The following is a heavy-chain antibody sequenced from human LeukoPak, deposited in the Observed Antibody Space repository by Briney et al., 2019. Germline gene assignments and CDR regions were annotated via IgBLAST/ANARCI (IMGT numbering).Heavy chain of an antibody. V-gene: IGHV3-30-3*01. CDR1: GFTFSSYA. CDR2: ISYDGTNK. CDR3: ASLGDYPDY. J-gene: IGHJ4*02. Sequence: GGSLRLSCVASGFTFSSYAMHWVRQAPGKGLEWVAVISYDGTNKYYADSVVGRFTISRDVSKNTLYLHMNSLRPEDTAVYYCASLGDYPDYWGQGTLVTVSS.